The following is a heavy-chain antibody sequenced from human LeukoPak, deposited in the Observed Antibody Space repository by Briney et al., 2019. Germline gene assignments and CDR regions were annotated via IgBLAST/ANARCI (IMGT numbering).Heavy chain of an antibody. V-gene: IGHV5-51*01. D-gene: IGHD1-26*01. CDR2: IYPSDSDT. CDR1: GYSFTNYW. J-gene: IGHJ4*02. CDR3: ARLLMGGATSDYFDY. Sequence: GESLKISCKGSGYSFTNYWIGWVRQMPGKGLEWMGIIYPSDSDTRYSPSFQGQVTISADKSISTAYLQWSSLKASDTAKYYCARLLMGGATSDYFDYWGQGTLVTVSS.